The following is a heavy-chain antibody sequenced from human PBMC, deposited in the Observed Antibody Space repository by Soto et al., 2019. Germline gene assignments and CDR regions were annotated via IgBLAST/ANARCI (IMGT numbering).Heavy chain of an antibody. Sequence: SVKVSGRGCAGTFSRYAISWVRQAPGQGLEWMRGIIPFFGKANYAQKFQGSVKITADESKSTAYMELSSLRSEDTAVYYCQRGLLGDYVRAFDIWAQGIIVT. CDR3: QRGLLGDYVRAFDI. CDR2: IIPFFGKA. J-gene: IGHJ3*02. V-gene: IGHV1-69*13. D-gene: IGHD4-17*01. CDR1: AGTFSRYA.